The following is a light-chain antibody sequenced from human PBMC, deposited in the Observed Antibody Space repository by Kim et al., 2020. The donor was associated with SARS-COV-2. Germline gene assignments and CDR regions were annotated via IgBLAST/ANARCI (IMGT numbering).Light chain of an antibody. CDR2: AAS. J-gene: IGKJ2*01. V-gene: IGKV1-39*01. Sequence: DIQMTQSPSSLSASEGDRVTITCRASQSITNYLNWYQLKPGKAPKLLIYAASSLQSGVPSRFSGSGSGTEFTLTISSLQREDFATYYCQQSYRTPYTSGQGTKLEI. CDR3: QQSYRTPYT. CDR1: QSITNY.